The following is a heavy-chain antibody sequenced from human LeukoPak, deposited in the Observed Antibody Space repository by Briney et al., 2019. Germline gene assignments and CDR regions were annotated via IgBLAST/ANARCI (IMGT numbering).Heavy chain of an antibody. V-gene: IGHV1-2*02. J-gene: IGHJ4*02. CDR1: GYTFTGYY. Sequence: ASVKVSCKAFGYTFTGYYMHWVRQAPGQGLEWMGWINPNSGGTNYAQKFQGRVTMTRDTSISTAYMELSRLRSDDTAVYYCARATYYYGSDFDYWGQGTLVTVSS. D-gene: IGHD3-10*01. CDR3: ARATYYYGSDFDY. CDR2: INPNSGGT.